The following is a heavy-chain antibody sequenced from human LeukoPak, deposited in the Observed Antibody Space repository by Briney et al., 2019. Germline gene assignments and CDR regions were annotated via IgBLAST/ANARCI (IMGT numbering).Heavy chain of an antibody. CDR3: ARDTDGCLDY. V-gene: IGHV3-7*01. CDR1: GFTFSNSW. D-gene: IGHD2-8*02. CDR2: IKQNGSTK. Sequence: RGSLRLSCAASGFTFSNSWMAWVRQAPGKGLEWVANIKQNGSTKHYADSLKDRFTISRDNPKNLLYVQMNSLRADDTAVYYCARDTDGCLDYWGQGILVTVSS. J-gene: IGHJ4*02.